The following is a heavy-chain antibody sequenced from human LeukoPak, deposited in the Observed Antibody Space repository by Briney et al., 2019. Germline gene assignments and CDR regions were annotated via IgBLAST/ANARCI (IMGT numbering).Heavy chain of an antibody. CDR1: GGSFSGYY. CDR2: INHSGST. CDR3: ARGRRTYYDSSGYYHLDY. D-gene: IGHD3-22*01. V-gene: IGHV4-34*01. Sequence: SETLSLTCAVYGGSFSGYYWSWIRQPPGKGLEWIGEINHSGSTNYNPSLKSRVTISVDTSKNQFSLKLSSVTDADTAVYYCARGRRTYYDSSGYYHLDYWGQGTLVTVSS. J-gene: IGHJ4*02.